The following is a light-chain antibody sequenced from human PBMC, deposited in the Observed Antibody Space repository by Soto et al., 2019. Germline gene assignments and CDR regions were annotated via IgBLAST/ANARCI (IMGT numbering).Light chain of an antibody. CDR2: SAS. Sequence: DIQMTQSPSSLSASVGDRVTITCRASQGISAYLACYQQKPGKVPELLIYSASTLQSGVPSRCSGSVSGTDFTLTISRLQPEDVASDYGQKFSTAPLSFGQGTRLEI. V-gene: IGKV1-27*01. J-gene: IGKJ5*01. CDR1: QGISAY. CDR3: QKFSTAPLS.